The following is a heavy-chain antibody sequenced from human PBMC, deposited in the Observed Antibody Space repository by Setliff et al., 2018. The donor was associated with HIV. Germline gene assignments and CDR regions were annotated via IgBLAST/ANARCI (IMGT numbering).Heavy chain of an antibody. CDR2: IHYSGAT. Sequence: PSETLSLTCTVSGGSISSHYWIWIRRPPGKGLEWIGYIHYSGATNYNPSLKSRVTISLDTPRTQFSLRLSSVTAADTAVCYCARHSPNVGVRGDAFDIWGQGTVVTVSS. D-gene: IGHD2-8*01. V-gene: IGHV4-59*08. CDR1: GGSISSHY. J-gene: IGHJ3*02. CDR3: ARHSPNVGVRGDAFDI.